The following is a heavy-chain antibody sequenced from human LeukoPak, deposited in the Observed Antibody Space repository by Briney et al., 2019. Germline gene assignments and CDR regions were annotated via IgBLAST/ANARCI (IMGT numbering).Heavy chain of an antibody. CDR3: ARENLLPDGGKPFDY. J-gene: IGHJ4*02. V-gene: IGHV3-74*01. Sequence: GGSLRLSCAASGFTFSYYWMHWVRQAPGKGLVWVSRINTDGSSTIYADSVKGRFTISRDNAKNTLYLQMNSLRAEDTAVYYCARENLLPDGGKPFDYWGQGTLVTVSS. CDR2: INTDGSST. CDR1: GFTFSYYW. D-gene: IGHD4-23*01.